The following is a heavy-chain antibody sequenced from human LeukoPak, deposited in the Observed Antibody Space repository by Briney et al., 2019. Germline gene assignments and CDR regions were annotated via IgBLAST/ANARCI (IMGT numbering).Heavy chain of an antibody. CDR1: EFTFSNYV. J-gene: IGHJ4*02. CDR3: VRGNDYGGPHY. V-gene: IGHV3-23*01. D-gene: IGHD4-23*01. CDR2: ISGSGSST. Sequence: GGSLRLSCAASEFTFSNYVMTWVRQAPGKGLEWVSAISGSGSSTYYADSVKGRFTVSRDNGKNTLFLQMNSLRAEDAAVYYCVRGNDYGGPHYWGQGTLVTVSS.